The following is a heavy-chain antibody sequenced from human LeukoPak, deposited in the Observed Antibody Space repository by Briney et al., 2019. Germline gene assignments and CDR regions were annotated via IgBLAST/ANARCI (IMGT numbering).Heavy chain of an antibody. D-gene: IGHD7-27*01. CDR1: GFTFSSYW. J-gene: IGHJ3*02. CDR3: ARPLGWRDAFDI. Sequence: PGGSLRLSCAASGFTFSSYWMSWVRQAPGKGLEWVANLWQDGSETYYVDSVKGRFTISRDNAKNSLYLQMNSLRAEDTAVYYCARPLGWRDAFDIWGQGTMVTVSS. CDR2: LWQDGSET. V-gene: IGHV3-7*01.